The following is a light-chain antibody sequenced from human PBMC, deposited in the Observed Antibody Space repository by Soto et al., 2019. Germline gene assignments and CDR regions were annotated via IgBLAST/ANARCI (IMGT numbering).Light chain of an antibody. CDR1: QGISEY. CDR2: GAS. Sequence: DIQMTQSPPSLSASVGDRVTITCRASQGISEYLAWYQQRPGNAPNLLIYGASILQSGVPSRFSGSGSGTHFTLTISSLQPEDVATYYCHSYNSIPRTFGQGTKVDIK. CDR3: HSYNSIPRT. J-gene: IGKJ1*01. V-gene: IGKV1-27*01.